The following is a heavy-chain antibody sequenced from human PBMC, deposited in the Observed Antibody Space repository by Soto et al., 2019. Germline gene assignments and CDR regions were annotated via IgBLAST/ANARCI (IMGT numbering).Heavy chain of an antibody. J-gene: IGHJ4*02. CDR2: INAGDGNT. CDR3: ARGIWGSHRYYFDN. V-gene: IGHV1-3*01. CDR1: GYSFTDYA. Sequence: QVHLVQSGAEVEKPGASVKVFCKASGYSFTDYAMQWVRQAPGQRPEWRGWINAGDGNTRYSQKFQGRVTFTRDTSASTVYMELNSLRSEDTAVYYCARGIWGSHRYYFDNWGQGTLVTVSP. D-gene: IGHD3-16*01.